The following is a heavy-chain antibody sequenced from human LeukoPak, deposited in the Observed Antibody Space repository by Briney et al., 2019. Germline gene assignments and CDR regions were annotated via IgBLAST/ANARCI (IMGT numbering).Heavy chain of an antibody. CDR1: GFTFSSYS. D-gene: IGHD4-4*01. V-gene: IGHV4-34*01. CDR3: ARGGRQELRRVFDY. CDR2: INHSGST. Sequence: GSLRLSCAASGFTFSSYSMNWVRQPPGKGLEWIGEINHSGSTNYNPSLKSRVTISVDTSKNQFSLKLSSVTAADTAVYYCARGGRQELRRVFDYWGQGTLVTVSS. J-gene: IGHJ4*02.